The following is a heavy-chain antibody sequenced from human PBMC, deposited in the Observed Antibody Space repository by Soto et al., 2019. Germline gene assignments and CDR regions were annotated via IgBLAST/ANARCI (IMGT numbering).Heavy chain of an antibody. D-gene: IGHD4-17*01. CDR1: GDSISSSSYY. CDR2: IYYSGST. J-gene: IGHJ3*02. Sequence: PSETLSLTCTVSGDSISSSSYYWGWIRQPPGKGLEWIGYIYYSGSTNYNPSLKSRVTISVDTSKNQFSLKLSSVTAADTAVYYCARRYGYAFDIWGQGTMVTVSS. CDR3: ARRYGYAFDI. V-gene: IGHV4-61*05.